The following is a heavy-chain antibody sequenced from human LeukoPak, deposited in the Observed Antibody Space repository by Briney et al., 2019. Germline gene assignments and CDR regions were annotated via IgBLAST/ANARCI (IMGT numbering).Heavy chain of an antibody. CDR1: GGSFSGYY. CDR2: INHSGST. V-gene: IGHV4-34*01. Sequence: SETLSLTCAVYGGSFSGYYWSWIRQPPGKGLEWIGEINHSGSTNYNPSLKSRVTISVDTSKNQFSLKLSSVTAADTAVYYCARHNWNDPFDYWGQGTLVTVSS. J-gene: IGHJ4*02. D-gene: IGHD1-20*01. CDR3: ARHNWNDPFDY.